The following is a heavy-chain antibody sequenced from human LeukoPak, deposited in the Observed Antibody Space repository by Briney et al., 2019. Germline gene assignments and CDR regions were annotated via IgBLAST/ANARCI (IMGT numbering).Heavy chain of an antibody. Sequence: SETLSLTCAVSGGSISSGGYYWSWIRQPPGKGLEWIGYIYYSGSTYYNPSFKSRVTISVDTSKNQFSLKLSSVTAADTAVYYCARGSTYYYGSGSYYPNWFDPWGQGTLVTVSS. CDR1: GGSISSGGYY. V-gene: IGHV4-30-4*08. J-gene: IGHJ5*02. D-gene: IGHD3-10*01. CDR2: IYYSGST. CDR3: ARGSTYYYGSGSYYPNWFDP.